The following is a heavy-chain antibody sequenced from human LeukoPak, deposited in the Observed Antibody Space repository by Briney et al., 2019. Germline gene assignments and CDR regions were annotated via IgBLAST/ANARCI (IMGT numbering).Heavy chain of an antibody. V-gene: IGHV3-48*03. D-gene: IGHD4-11*01. CDR3: ARDATTVTTSYYYYMDV. CDR2: ISSSGSTI. Sequence: GGSLRLSCAASGFTHSSYEMNWVRQAPGKGLEWVSYISSSGSTIYYADSVKGRFTISRDNAKNSLYLQMNSLRAEDTAVYYCARDATTVTTSYYYYMDVWGKGTTVTVSS. CDR1: GFTHSSYE. J-gene: IGHJ6*03.